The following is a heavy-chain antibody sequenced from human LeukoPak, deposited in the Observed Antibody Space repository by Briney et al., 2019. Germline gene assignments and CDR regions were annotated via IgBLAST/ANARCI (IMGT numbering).Heavy chain of an antibody. D-gene: IGHD2-15*01. Sequence: LPGGSLRLSCAASGFTVSSNYMSWVRQAPGKGLEWVSVIYSGGSTYYADSVKGRFTISRDNSKNTLYLQMNSLRAEDTAVYYCARDSGYCSGGSCYSITDYWGQGTLVTVSS. V-gene: IGHV3-66*01. J-gene: IGHJ4*02. CDR3: ARDSGYCSGGSCYSITDY. CDR1: GFTVSSNY. CDR2: IYSGGST.